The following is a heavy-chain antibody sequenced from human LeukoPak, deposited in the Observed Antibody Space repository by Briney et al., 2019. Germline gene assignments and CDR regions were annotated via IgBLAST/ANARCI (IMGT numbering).Heavy chain of an antibody. J-gene: IGHJ4*02. Sequence: ASVKVSCKASGYTFTGYYTHWVRQAPGQGLEWMGYIYPNSGATKYAQKFQGRVTMTRDTSISTAYMELSRLRSDDTAVYYCGTLLSNGPFDYWGQGSLVTVSS. CDR3: GTLLSNGPFDY. CDR1: GYTFTGYY. V-gene: IGHV1-2*02. CDR2: IYPNSGAT.